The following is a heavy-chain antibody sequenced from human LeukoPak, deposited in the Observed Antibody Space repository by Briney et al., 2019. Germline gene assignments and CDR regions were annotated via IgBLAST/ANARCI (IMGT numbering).Heavy chain of an antibody. CDR1: GYTFTSYY. Sequence: GASVKVSCKASGYTFTSYYMHWVRQAPGQGLEWMGIINPSGGSTSYAQKFQGRVTMTRGTSTSTVYVELSSLRSEDTAVYYCARAYYYDSSGYPIDYWGQGTLVTVSS. J-gene: IGHJ4*02. V-gene: IGHV1-46*01. D-gene: IGHD3-22*01. CDR2: INPSGGST. CDR3: ARAYYYDSSGYPIDY.